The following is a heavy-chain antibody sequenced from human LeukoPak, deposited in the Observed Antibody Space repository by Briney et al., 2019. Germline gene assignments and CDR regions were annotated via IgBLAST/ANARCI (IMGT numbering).Heavy chain of an antibody. Sequence: ASVKVSCKASGGTFSSYAISWVRQAPGQGLEWMGGIIPIFGTANYAQKFQGRVTITADESTSTAYMELSSLRSEDTAVYYCARDFHCSSTSCNDAFDIWRQGTMVTVSS. CDR3: ARDFHCSSTSCNDAFDI. D-gene: IGHD2-2*01. CDR1: GGTFSSYA. CDR2: IIPIFGTA. V-gene: IGHV1-69*13. J-gene: IGHJ3*02.